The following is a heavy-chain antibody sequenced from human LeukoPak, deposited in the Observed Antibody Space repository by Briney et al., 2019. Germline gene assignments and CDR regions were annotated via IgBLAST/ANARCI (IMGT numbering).Heavy chain of an antibody. Sequence: GGSLTLSCAASGFTFSSYRMHWVPQAPEKALVWVSRINSDGSSTSYADSVKGRFTISRDNDKNTLYLQMNSLRGEDTAVYYCASGDIGYWGQGTLVTVSS. J-gene: IGHJ4*02. D-gene: IGHD2-21*02. CDR1: GFTFSSYR. CDR2: INSDGSST. V-gene: IGHV3-74*01. CDR3: ASGDIGY.